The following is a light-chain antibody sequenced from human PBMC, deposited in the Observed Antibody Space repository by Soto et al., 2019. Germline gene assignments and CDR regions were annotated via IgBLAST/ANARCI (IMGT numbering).Light chain of an antibody. Sequence: QSVLTQPPSASGTPGQRVTISCSGSSSNIGTNYVYWYHQLPGMAPKLLIYRNNQRPSGVPDRFSGSKSGTSASLAISGLRSEDEADYYCAAWDDSLSGVVFGGGTQLTVL. CDR3: AAWDDSLSGVV. V-gene: IGLV1-47*01. J-gene: IGLJ3*02. CDR1: SSNIGTNY. CDR2: RNN.